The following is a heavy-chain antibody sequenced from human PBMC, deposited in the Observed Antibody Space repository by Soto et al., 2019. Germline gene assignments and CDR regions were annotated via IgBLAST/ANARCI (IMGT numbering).Heavy chain of an antibody. Sequence: PGGSLRLSCAASGFTFDDYAMHWVRQAPGKGLEWVSGISWNSGSIGYADSVKGRFTISRDNAKNSLYLQMNSLRAEDTALYYCAKDITVVPYYGMDVWGQGTKVTVYS. D-gene: IGHD2-15*01. J-gene: IGHJ6*02. CDR2: ISWNSGSI. CDR3: AKDITVVPYYGMDV. V-gene: IGHV3-9*01. CDR1: GFTFDDYA.